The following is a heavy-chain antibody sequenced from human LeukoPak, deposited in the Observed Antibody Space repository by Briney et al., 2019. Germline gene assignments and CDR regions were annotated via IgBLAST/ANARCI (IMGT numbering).Heavy chain of an antibody. CDR1: GYTFTSYG. J-gene: IGHJ6*02. Sequence: GSVKVSCKASGYTFTSYGISWVRQAPGQGLEWMGWISAYNGNTNYAQKLQGRVTMTTDTSTSTAYMELRSLRSDGTAVYYCARDRTYCGGDCYSYGMDVWGQGTTVTVSS. CDR2: ISAYNGNT. V-gene: IGHV1-18*01. D-gene: IGHD2-21*02. CDR3: ARDRTYCGGDCYSYGMDV.